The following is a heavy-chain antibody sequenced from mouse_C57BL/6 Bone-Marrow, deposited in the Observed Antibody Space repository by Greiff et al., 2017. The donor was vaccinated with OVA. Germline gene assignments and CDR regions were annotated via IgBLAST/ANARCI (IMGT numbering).Heavy chain of an antibody. CDR3: AREGIYYGNWEGY. V-gene: IGHV1-52*01. CDR2: IDPSDSET. J-gene: IGHJ2*01. CDR1: GYTFTSYW. D-gene: IGHD2-1*01. Sequence: VQLQQPGAELVRPGSSVKLSCKASGYTFTSYWMHWVKQRPIQGLEWIGNIDPSDSETHYNQKFKDKATLTVDKSSSTAYMQLSSLTSEDSAVYYCAREGIYYGNWEGYWGQGTTLTVSS.